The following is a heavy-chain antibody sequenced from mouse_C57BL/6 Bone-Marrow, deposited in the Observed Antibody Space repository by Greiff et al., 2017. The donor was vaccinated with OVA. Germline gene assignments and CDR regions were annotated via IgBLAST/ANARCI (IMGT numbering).Heavy chain of an antibody. Sequence: QVQLQQPGAELVKPGASVKLSCKASGYTFTSYWMHLVKQRPGQGLEWIGMIHPNSGSTNYNEKFKSKATLTVDKSSSTAYMQLSSLTSEDSAVYYCAMIYYGNYFDYWGQGTTLTVSS. CDR1: GYTFTSYW. CDR2: IHPNSGST. J-gene: IGHJ2*01. D-gene: IGHD2-1*01. V-gene: IGHV1-64*01. CDR3: AMIYYGNYFDY.